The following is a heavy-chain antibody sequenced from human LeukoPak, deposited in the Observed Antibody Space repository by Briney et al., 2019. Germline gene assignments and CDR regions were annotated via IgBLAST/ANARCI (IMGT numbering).Heavy chain of an antibody. CDR2: ISSSGGTR. V-gene: IGHV3-48*03. CDR1: GFTFSGYE. CDR3: ARARSNAFDI. J-gene: IGHJ3*02. D-gene: IGHD5/OR15-5a*01. Sequence: GGPLRLSCAASGFTFSGYEMNWVRQAPGEGLDWVSYISSSGGTRHYADSVKGRFTMSRDNAENSLYLQMNSLRAEDTAVYYCARARSNAFDIWGQGTMVTVSS.